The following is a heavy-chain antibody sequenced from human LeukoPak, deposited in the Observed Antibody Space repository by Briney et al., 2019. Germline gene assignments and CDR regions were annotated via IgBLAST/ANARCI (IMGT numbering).Heavy chain of an antibody. CDR1: GYTFTSYG. CDR3: AREEDGYNQFDY. V-gene: IGHV1-18*01. Sequence: ASVKVSCKSSGYTFTSYGISWVRQAPGQGLEWMGWISAYNANTNYAQKLQGRVTMTTDTSTSTAYMELRSLRSDDTAVYYCAREEDGYNQFDYWGQGTLVTVSS. J-gene: IGHJ4*02. CDR2: ISAYNANT. D-gene: IGHD5-24*01.